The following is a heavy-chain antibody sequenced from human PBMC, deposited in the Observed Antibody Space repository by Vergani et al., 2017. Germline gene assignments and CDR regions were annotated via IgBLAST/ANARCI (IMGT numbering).Heavy chain of an antibody. V-gene: IGHV3-30*02. D-gene: IGHD3-22*01. CDR1: GFTFSSCG. CDR3: AKEASEDSSGYYYHFDY. Sequence: QVQLVESGGGVVQPGGSLRLSCAASGFTFSSCGMHWVRQAPGKGLEWVAFIRYDGSNKYYADSVKGRFTISRDNSKNTLYLQMNSLRAEDTAVYYCAKEASEDSSGYYYHFDYWGQGTLVTVSS. J-gene: IGHJ4*02. CDR2: IRYDGSNK.